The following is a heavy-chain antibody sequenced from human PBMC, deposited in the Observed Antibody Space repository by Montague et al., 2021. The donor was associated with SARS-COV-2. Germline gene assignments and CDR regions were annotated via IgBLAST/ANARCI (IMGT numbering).Heavy chain of an antibody. CDR1: GFTFSSYE. Sequence: SLRLSCAASGFTFSSYEMNWVRQAPGKGLEWVSYISSSGSTIYYADSVKGRFTISRDNAKNSLYLQMNSLRAEDTAVYYCARRGYCSSTSCWALDYWGQGTLSPSPQ. CDR3: ARRGYCSSTSCWALDY. CDR2: ISSSGSTI. V-gene: IGHV3-48*03. J-gene: IGHJ4*02. D-gene: IGHD2-2*01.